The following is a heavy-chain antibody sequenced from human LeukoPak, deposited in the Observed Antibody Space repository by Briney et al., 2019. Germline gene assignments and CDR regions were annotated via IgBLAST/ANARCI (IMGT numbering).Heavy chain of an antibody. CDR3: AAGSGWYKIDY. D-gene: IGHD6-19*01. J-gene: IGHJ4*02. Sequence: SETLSLTCTVSGGSISTTSYYWGWIRQPPGKGLQWIGSIYYNGSTYYNPSLKSRVIISVDTSKNQFSLELNSVTAADTAFYYCAAGSGWYKIDYWGQGNLVTVSS. V-gene: IGHV4-39*07. CDR1: GGSISTTSYY. CDR2: IYYNGST.